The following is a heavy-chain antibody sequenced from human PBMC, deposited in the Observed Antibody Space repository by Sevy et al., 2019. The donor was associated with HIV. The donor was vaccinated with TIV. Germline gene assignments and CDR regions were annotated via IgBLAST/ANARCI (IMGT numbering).Heavy chain of an antibody. V-gene: IGHV3-23*01. CDR3: AKHLAAAGSFDY. CDR1: GFTFSSYA. Sequence: EGSLRLSCAASGFTFSSYAMSWVRQAPGKGLEWVSAISGSGVNTYYADSVKGRFTISRDNSKNTLYVQMNSLRAEDTAVYYCAKHLAAAGSFDYWGQGTLVTVSS. J-gene: IGHJ4*02. CDR2: ISGSGVNT. D-gene: IGHD6-13*01.